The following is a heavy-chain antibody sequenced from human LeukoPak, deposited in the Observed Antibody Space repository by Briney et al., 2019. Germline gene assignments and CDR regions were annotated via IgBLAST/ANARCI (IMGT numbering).Heavy chain of an antibody. V-gene: IGHV1-8*01. J-gene: IGHJ6*02. CDR1: GYTFTSYD. Sequence: ASVKVSCKASGYTFTSYDINWVRQATGQGLEWMGWMNPNSGNTGYAQKFQGRVTMTRNTSISTAYMELSSLRSEDTAVYYCARGHVVRGVIINYYYGMDVWGQGTTVTVSS. D-gene: IGHD3-10*01. CDR2: MNPNSGNT. CDR3: ARGHVVRGVIINYYYGMDV.